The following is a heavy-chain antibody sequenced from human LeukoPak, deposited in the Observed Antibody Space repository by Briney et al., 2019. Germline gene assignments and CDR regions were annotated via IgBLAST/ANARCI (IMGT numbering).Heavy chain of an antibody. CDR2: IYHSVGT. CDR1: GGFISSGNW. Sequence: SETLSLTCAVSGGFISSGNWWGWFRQPPGKGLEWIGEIYHSVGTNYNPSLKSRVAISMDKSKNQFSLDVTSVTAADTAMYYCARKGPATIADYWGRGTLVTVSS. J-gene: IGHJ4*02. CDR3: ARKGPATIADY. D-gene: IGHD4-11*01. V-gene: IGHV4-4*02.